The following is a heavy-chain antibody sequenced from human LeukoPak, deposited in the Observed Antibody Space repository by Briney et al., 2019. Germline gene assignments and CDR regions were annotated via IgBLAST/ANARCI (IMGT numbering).Heavy chain of an antibody. D-gene: IGHD6-13*01. CDR1: GLTVSSNY. CDR2: IHSGGST. Sequence: GGSLRLSCAASGLTVSSNYMNWVRQAPGKGLEWVSVIHSGGSTYYADSVKGRFTISRDNCKNTLYLQMTSLRADDTAIYYCVRGQQPFDFWGQGTLSPSPQ. J-gene: IGHJ4*02. V-gene: IGHV3-53*01. CDR3: VRGQQPFDF.